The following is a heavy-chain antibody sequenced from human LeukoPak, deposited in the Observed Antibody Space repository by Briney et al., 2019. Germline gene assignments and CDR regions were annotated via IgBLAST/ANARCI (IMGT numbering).Heavy chain of an antibody. CDR2: ISAYNGNT. V-gene: IGHV1-18*01. CDR3: ARNQYYYDSSGYSP. J-gene: IGHJ5*02. D-gene: IGHD3-22*01. CDR1: GYTFTSYG. Sequence: ASVKVSCKAPGYTFTSYGISWVRRAPGQGLEWMGWISAYNGNTNYAQKLQGRVTMTTDTSTSTAYMELRSLRSDDTAVYYCARNQYYYDSSGYSPWGQGTLVTVSS.